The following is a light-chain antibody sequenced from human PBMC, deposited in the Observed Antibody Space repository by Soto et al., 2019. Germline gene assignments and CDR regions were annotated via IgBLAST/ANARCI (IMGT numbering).Light chain of an antibody. CDR2: DNS. CDR1: SSNIGAGYD. CDR3: QSYDSSLSAYV. V-gene: IGLV1-40*01. J-gene: IGLJ1*01. Sequence: QSVLTQPPSMSGAPGQRVTISCTGSSSNIGAGYDVHWYQQLPGTAPKLLIYDNSNRPSGVPDRFSGSKSGTSSSLAITGLQADDEADYYCQSYDSSLSAYVFGTGTKVTVL.